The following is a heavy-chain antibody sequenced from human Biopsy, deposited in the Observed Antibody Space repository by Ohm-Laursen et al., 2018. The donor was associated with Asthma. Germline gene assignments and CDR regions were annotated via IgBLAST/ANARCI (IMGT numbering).Heavy chain of an antibody. CDR3: ARTFHFWSPYHAEHYQL. CDR1: GFTFGDYW. CDR2: IKHDGTEK. V-gene: IGHV3-7*01. J-gene: IGHJ1*01. D-gene: IGHD3-3*02. Sequence: GSLRLSCAASGFTFGDYWMSWVRQVPGKGLEWVANIKHDGTEKNHVDSLKGRFTISRDNAKNSLYLQMNSPRAEGTAVYYCARTFHFWSPYHAEHYQLWGQGTLVTVSS.